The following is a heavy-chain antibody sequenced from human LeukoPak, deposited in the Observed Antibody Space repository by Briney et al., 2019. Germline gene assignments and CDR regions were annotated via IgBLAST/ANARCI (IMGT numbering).Heavy chain of an antibody. CDR1: GFTFSSYS. J-gene: IGHJ6*02. D-gene: IGHD6-13*01. CDR2: ISSSSSYI. Sequence: GGSLRLSCAASGFTFSSYSMNWVRQAPGKGLEWVSSISSSSSYIYYADSVKGRFTISRDNAKNSLYLQMNSLRAKDTAVYYCARDRIAAAGNYYYYGMDVWGQGTTVTVSS. CDR3: ARDRIAAAGNYYYYGMDV. V-gene: IGHV3-21*01.